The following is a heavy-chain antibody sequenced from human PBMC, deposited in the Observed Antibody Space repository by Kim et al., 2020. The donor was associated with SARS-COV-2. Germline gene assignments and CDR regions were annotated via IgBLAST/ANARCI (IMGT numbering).Heavy chain of an antibody. CDR3: ATLDSSGYYKEYYFDY. V-gene: IGHV1-24*01. Sequence: ASVKVSCKVSGYTLTELSMHWVRQAPGKELEWMGGIDPEDGETIYAQKFQGRVTMTEDTSTHTAYMDLSSLRSADTAVYYCATLDSSGYYKEYYFDYWGQGTLVTVSS. D-gene: IGHD3-22*01. CDR2: IDPEDGET. CDR1: GYTLTELS. J-gene: IGHJ4*02.